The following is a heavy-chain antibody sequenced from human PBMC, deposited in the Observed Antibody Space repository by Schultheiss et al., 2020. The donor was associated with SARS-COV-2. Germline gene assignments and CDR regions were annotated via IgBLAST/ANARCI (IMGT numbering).Heavy chain of an antibody. CDR2: VSDDGNNK. CDR3: ARGRRGEVPGAIGSY. D-gene: IGHD2-2*01. CDR1: GFTFSSYA. Sequence: GGSLRLSCAASGFTFSSYAVHWVRQAPGKGLEWVAVVSDDGNNKYYADSVKGRFTVSRDNSKNAFYLQMNSLRTEDTAVYYCARGRRGEVPGAIGSYWGQGTRVTVSS. V-gene: IGHV3-30*04. J-gene: IGHJ4*02.